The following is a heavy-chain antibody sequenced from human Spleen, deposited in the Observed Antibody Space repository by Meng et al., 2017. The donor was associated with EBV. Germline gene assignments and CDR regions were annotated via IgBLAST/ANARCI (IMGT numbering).Heavy chain of an antibody. CDR1: GGSVSSGNYF. J-gene: IGHJ3*02. Sequence: QVQLQESGPGLVKASETLSLTCTVSGGSVSSGNYFWSWIRQPPGKGVEWIGHIYYSGSTEYNPSLKSRVTISINTSKNQFSLKLSAVTAADTAVYYCARDSRGAVAYAFDIWGQGNPGHRLL. V-gene: IGHV4-61*01. CDR3: ARDSRGAVAYAFDI. CDR2: IYYSGST. D-gene: IGHD6-13*01.